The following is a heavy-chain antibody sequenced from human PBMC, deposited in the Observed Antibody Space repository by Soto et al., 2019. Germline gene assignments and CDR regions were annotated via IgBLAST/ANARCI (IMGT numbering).Heavy chain of an antibody. D-gene: IGHD3-3*01. CDR3: ARDGMTIFGVVYYYYGMDV. J-gene: IGHJ6*02. CDR2: ISSSGSTI. CDR1: GFTFSGYE. V-gene: IGHV3-48*03. Sequence: PGGSLRLSCAASGFTFSGYEMNWVRQAPGKGLEWVSYISSSGSTIYYADSVKGRFTISRDNAKNSLYLQMNSLRAEDTAVYYCARDGMTIFGVVYYYYGMDVWGQGTTVTVSS.